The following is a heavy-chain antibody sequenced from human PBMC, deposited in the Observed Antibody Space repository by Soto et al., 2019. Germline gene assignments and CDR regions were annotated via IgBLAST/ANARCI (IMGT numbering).Heavy chain of an antibody. CDR2: IYYSGST. CDR1: GGSISSGDYY. V-gene: IGHV4-30-4*01. CDR3: ARASQGPFGGVIVSVFAY. J-gene: IGHJ4*02. D-gene: IGHD3-16*02. Sequence: QVQLQESGPGLVKPSQTLSLTCTVSGGSISSGDYYWSWIRQPPGKGLEWIGYIYYSGSTYYNPSRKGRVTISVDTSKNQFSLKLSSVTAADTAVYYWARASQGPFGGVIVSVFAYWGQGTLVTVSS.